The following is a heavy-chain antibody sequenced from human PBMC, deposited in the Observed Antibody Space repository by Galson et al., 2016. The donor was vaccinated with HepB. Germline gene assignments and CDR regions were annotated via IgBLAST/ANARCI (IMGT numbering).Heavy chain of an antibody. Sequence: SLRLSCAASGFTFSSYSMNWVRQAPGKGLEWVSYISSSSSTIYYADSVKGRFTISRDNAKNSLYLQMNSLRAEDTAVYYFASSSYYIYWGQGTLVTVSS. D-gene: IGHD2/OR15-2a*01. CDR1: GFTFSSYS. CDR2: ISSSSSTI. V-gene: IGHV3-48*01. CDR3: ASSSYYIY. J-gene: IGHJ4*02.